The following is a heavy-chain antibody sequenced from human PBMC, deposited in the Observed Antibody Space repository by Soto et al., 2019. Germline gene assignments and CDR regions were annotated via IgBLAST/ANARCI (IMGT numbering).Heavy chain of an antibody. CDR3: AKQVVPHSNAYDI. Sequence: GGSLRLSCAASGFTFSNDGIHWVRQAPGKGLEWITVISYDGSNKYYADSVRGRFTISRDKSKNTLYRQMDSLRAGDTAVYYCAKQVVPHSNAYDICGQGTMVTVSS. CDR2: ISYDGSNK. D-gene: IGHD4-4*01. J-gene: IGHJ3*02. CDR1: GFTFSNDG. V-gene: IGHV3-30*18.